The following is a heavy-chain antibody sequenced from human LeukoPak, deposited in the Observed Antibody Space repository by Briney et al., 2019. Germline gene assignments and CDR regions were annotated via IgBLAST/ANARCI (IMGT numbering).Heavy chain of an antibody. CDR3: ARNRIPIVVVTLTKTNDVFDI. V-gene: IGHV1-69*13. CDR2: IIPIFGTA. Sequence: SVKVSCKASGGTFSSYAISWVRQAPGQGLEWMGGIIPIFGTANYAQKFQGRVTITADESTSTAYMELSSLRSEDTAVYYCARNRIPIVVVTLTKTNDVFDIGGKGKMVTVSS. CDR1: GGTFSSYA. J-gene: IGHJ3*02. D-gene: IGHD2-21*02.